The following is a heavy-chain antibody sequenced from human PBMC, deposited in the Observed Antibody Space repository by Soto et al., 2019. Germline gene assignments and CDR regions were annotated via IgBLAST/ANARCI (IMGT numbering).Heavy chain of an antibody. CDR2: IYSGGNT. CDR3: ARRHFYGSD. V-gene: IGHV3-66*04. CDR1: GFSVSSNY. D-gene: IGHD3-10*01. J-gene: IGHJ4*02. Sequence: EVQLVESGGSLVQPGGSLRLSCAASGFSVSSNYMTWVRQAPGQGLECVSVIYSGGNTYYADSGKGRFTISRDNSKNTLYRQMNNVRAEDTSVYYCARRHFYGSDWGQGTLVTVSS.